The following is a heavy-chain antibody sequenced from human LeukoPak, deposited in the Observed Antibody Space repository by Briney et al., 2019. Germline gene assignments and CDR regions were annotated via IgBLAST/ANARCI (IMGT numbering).Heavy chain of an antibody. J-gene: IGHJ4*02. Sequence: SQTLSLTCAISGYRVSSKRAAWNWISQSPSIGLEWRGMTYYTSQWHNDFAVSVKSRITINPDASKNQFSLQLNSVTPEDTAVYYCARDVNGGPFDYWGQGTLVSVSS. V-gene: IGHV6-1*01. CDR2: TYYTSQWHN. CDR3: ARDVNGGPFDY. CDR1: GYRVSSKRAA.